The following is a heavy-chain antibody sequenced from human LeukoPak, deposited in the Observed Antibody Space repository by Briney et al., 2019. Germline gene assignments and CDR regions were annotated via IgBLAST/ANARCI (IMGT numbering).Heavy chain of an antibody. D-gene: IGHD6-13*01. Sequence: GGSLRLSSAASGFTFSSYGMHWVRQAPGKGLEWVAVISYDGSNKYYADSVKGRFTISRDNSKNTLYLQMNSLRAEDTAVYYCAKDPSSSWFFFDYWGHGTLVTVSS. J-gene: IGHJ4*01. CDR3: AKDPSSSWFFFDY. CDR2: ISYDGSNK. V-gene: IGHV3-30*18. CDR1: GFTFSSYG.